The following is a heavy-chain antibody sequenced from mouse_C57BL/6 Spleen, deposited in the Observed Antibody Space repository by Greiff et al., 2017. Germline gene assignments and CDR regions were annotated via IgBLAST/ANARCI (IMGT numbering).Heavy chain of an antibody. V-gene: IGHV5-17*01. CDR1: GFTFSDYG. CDR2: ISSGSSTI. Sequence: EVKLVESGGGLVKPGGSLKLSCAASGFTFSDYGMHWVRQAPEKGLEWVAYISSGSSTIYYADTVKGRVTISRDNAKNTLFLQMTSLRSEDTAMYYCARRDYFYAKDYWGQGTSVTVSS. J-gene: IGHJ4*01. CDR3: ARRDYFYAKDY. D-gene: IGHD1-1*01.